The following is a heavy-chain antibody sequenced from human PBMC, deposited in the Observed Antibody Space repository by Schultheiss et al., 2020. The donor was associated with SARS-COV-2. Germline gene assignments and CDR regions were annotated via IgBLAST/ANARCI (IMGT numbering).Heavy chain of an antibody. CDR2: IYYSGST. Sequence: SQTLSLTCTVSGGSISSYYWGWIRQPPGKGLEWIGSIYYSGSTYYNPSLKSRVTISVDTSKNQFSLKLSSVTAADTAVYYCAREWGSSWLPRAFQHWGQGTLVTVSS. CDR3: AREWGSSWLPRAFQH. J-gene: IGHJ1*01. V-gene: IGHV4-39*07. CDR1: GGSISSYY. D-gene: IGHD6-13*01.